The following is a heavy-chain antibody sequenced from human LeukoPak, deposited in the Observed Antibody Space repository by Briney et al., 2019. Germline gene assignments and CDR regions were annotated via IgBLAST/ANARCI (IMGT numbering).Heavy chain of an antibody. CDR3: ARGSTTGTTHDDY. CDR1: GYTFTSYA. V-gene: IGHV1-8*02. Sequence: ASVKVSCKASGYTFTSYAMNWVRQAPGQGLEWMGWMNPNSGNTGYAQKFQGRVTMTRNTSISTAYMELSSLRSEDTAVYYCARGSTTGTTHDDYWGQGTLVTVSS. CDR2: MNPNSGNT. D-gene: IGHD1-1*01. J-gene: IGHJ4*02.